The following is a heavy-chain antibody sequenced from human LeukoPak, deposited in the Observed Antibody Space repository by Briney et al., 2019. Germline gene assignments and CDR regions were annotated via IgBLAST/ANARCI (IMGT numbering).Heavy chain of an antibody. D-gene: IGHD3-10*01. J-gene: IGHJ5*02. CDR3: GGDDVLLWFVELLVRFDA. CDR1: GFTFSSYS. Sequence: GGSLRLSCAASGFTFSSYSMNWVRQAPGKGLEWVSYISSSSSTIYSADSVEGLFTFCENYDKKLLYLQISSRRAEQTALYFVGGDDVLLWFVELLVRFDAWGQGSLVTV. CDR2: ISSSSSTI. V-gene: IGHV3-48*01.